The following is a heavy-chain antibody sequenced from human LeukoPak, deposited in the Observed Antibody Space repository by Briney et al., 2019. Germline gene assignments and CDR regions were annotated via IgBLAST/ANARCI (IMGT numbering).Heavy chain of an antibody. J-gene: IGHJ4*02. CDR3: ARGPQTYYDILTGLSF. D-gene: IGHD3-9*01. CDR2: INHSGST. Sequence: PSETLSLTCAVYGGSFSGYYWGWIRQPPGKGLEWIGEINHSGSTNYNPSLKSRVTISGDTSKKQFSLKLSSVTAADTAVYYCARGPQTYYDILTGLSFWGQGTLVTVSS. CDR1: GGSFSGYY. V-gene: IGHV4-34*01.